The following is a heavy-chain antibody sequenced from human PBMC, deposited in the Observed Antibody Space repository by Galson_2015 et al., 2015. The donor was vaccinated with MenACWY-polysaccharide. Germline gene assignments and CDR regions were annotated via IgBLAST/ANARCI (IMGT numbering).Heavy chain of an antibody. CDR3: ARGGRAVSNRNWFDP. D-gene: IGHD3-16*01. V-gene: IGHV4-31*03. J-gene: IGHJ5*02. CDR1: GDSITSGGYF. Sequence: TLSLTCTVSGDSITSGGYFWSWLRQHPGKGLEWIASISYDGGTYYNPSLKSRVTISADTPNNQFSLKLSSVTAADTAVYYCARGGRAVSNRNWFDPWGQGTLVTVSS. CDR2: ISYDGGT.